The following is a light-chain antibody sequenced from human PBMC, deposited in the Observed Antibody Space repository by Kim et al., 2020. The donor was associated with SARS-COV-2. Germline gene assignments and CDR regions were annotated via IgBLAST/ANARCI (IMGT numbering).Light chain of an antibody. CDR1: KLGDKN. CDR3: QAWDSSTYYV. Sequence: VAPGQTAGSTSSGGKLGDKNACWYQQKPGQSPVLVINQHSKRPSGIPARLSGSNTGNTATLTISGTHAMDEADYYCQAWDSSTYYVFGTGTQVTVL. J-gene: IGLJ1*01. V-gene: IGLV3-1*01. CDR2: QHS.